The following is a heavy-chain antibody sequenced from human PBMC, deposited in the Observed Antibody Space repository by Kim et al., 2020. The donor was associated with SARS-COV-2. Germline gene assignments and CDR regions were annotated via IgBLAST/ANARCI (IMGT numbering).Heavy chain of an antibody. CDR1: GFTVSRNY. Sequence: GGSLRLSCAASGFTVSRNYMSWVRQAPGRGLEWVSVIYSGGSTYYADSVKCRFTISRHNSKNTLYLHMIILIAPDTAVYYCSSDAASYGMDVWCQGTTVT. CDR3: SSDAASYGMDV. V-gene: IGHV3-53*04. J-gene: IGHJ6*02. CDR2: IYSGGST.